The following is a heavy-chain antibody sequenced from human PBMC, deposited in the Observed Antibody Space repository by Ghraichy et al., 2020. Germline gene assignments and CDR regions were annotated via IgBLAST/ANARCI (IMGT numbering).Heavy chain of an antibody. CDR1: GGAIYNSCHY. Sequence: SETLSLTCTVSGGAIYNSCHYWGWIRQSPGKGLEWIGSLFYSGNTYSNPSLKSRVTMSADTSKNQLSLVLSSVTAADTAVYYCAVSITMIRYFDLWGRGTLVTVSS. V-gene: IGHV4-39*01. CDR3: AVSITMIRYFDL. D-gene: IGHD3-22*01. CDR2: LFYSGNT. J-gene: IGHJ2*01.